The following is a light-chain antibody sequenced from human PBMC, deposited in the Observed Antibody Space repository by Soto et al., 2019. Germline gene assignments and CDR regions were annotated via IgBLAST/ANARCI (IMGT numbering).Light chain of an antibody. CDR2: KAS. V-gene: IGKV1-5*03. CDR1: QSISSW. Sequence: DIPMTQSPSTLSASVGDRVTITYRPSQSISSWLAWYQQKPGKAPKLLIYKASSLESGVPSRFSGSGSGTEFTLTISSLQPDDFATYYCLQDYNYPRTFGKGTKVDIK. J-gene: IGKJ1*01. CDR3: LQDYNYPRT.